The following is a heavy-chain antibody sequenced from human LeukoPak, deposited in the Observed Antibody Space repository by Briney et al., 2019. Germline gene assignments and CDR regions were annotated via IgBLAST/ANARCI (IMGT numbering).Heavy chain of an antibody. CDR1: GYSISSGYY. Sequence: SETLSLTCAVSGYSISSGYYWGWIRQPPGKGLEWIGSIYYSGSTYYNPSLKSRVTISVDTSKNHLSLKLSSVTAADTAVYYCARGGCSSTSCYSVWGQGTLVTVSS. CDR3: ARGGCSSTSCYSV. D-gene: IGHD2-2*01. J-gene: IGHJ4*02. CDR2: IYYSGST. V-gene: IGHV4-38-2*01.